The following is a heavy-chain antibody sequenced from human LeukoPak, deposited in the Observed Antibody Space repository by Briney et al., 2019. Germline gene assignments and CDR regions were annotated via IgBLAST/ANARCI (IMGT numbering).Heavy chain of an antibody. Sequence: SVKVSCKASGGTFSSYAISWVRQAPGQGLEWMGGIIPIFGTANYAQRFQGRVTITADESTTTAYMELSSLGSEDTAVYYCARGSGSYYACDIWGQGTMVTVSS. CDR2: IIPIFGTA. D-gene: IGHD1-26*01. CDR3: ARGSGSYYACDI. V-gene: IGHV1-69*01. J-gene: IGHJ3*02. CDR1: GGTFSSYA.